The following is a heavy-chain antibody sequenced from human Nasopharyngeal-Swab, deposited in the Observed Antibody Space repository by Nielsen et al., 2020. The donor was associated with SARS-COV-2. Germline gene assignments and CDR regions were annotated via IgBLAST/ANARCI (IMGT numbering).Heavy chain of an antibody. CDR3: ATDSSGYHDAFDI. CDR2: IVVGSGNT. V-gene: IGHV1-58*01. Sequence: WVREAPGQRLEWIGWIVVGSGNTNYAQKFQEGVTITRDTSTSTAYMELSSLRSEDTAVYYCATDSSGYHDAFDIWGQGTMVTVSS. D-gene: IGHD3-22*01. J-gene: IGHJ3*02.